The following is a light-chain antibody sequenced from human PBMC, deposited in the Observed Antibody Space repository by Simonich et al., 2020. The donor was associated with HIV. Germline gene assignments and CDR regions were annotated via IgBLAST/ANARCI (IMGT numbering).Light chain of an antibody. CDR1: QSVLYTSNNKNY. V-gene: IGKV4-1*01. CDR3: QQYYSTPRT. CDR2: WAS. J-gene: IGKJ1*01. Sequence: DIVMTQFPDSLAVSLGERATINCKSSQSVLYTSNNKNYLAWYQQKPGQPPKLLIAWASTRESGVPDRFSGSGSGTDFTLTISSLQAEDVAVYYCQQYYSTPRTFGQGTKVEIK.